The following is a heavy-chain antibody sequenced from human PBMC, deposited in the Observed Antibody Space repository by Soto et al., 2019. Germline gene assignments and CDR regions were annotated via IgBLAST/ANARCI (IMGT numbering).Heavy chain of an antibody. CDR3: ARHTPEISISDH. J-gene: IGHJ4*02. CDR2: IYYSGST. V-gene: IGHV4-39*01. CDR1: GDSISSSRCY. D-gene: IGHD2-15*01. Sequence: HSWSPSLGCSVGGDSISSSRCYCRLIRQPPGKGLEWIGSIYYSGSTYYNPSLKSRVTISVDTSKNQFSLKLSSVTVAVTVVYYCARHTPEISISDHWGQGTPDTVSP.